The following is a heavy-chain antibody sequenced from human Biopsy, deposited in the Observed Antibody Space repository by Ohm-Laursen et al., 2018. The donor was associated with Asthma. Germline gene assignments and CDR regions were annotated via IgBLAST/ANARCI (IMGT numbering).Heavy chain of an antibody. CDR2: IYSGGTS. CDR1: GFTVSRDH. CDR3: ARGDSSNWSHYYFDY. Sequence: SLRLSCAASGFTVSRDHMFWVRQAPGKGLEWVSVIYSGGTSHTADSVRGRFTISRDYSKNTLYLQMHSLRAEDTAVYYCARGDSSNWSHYYFDYWGQGSLVTVSS. J-gene: IGHJ4*02. D-gene: IGHD3-22*01. V-gene: IGHV3-53*01.